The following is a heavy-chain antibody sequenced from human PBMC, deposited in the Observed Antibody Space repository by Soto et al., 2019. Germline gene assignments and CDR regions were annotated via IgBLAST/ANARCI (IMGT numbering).Heavy chain of an antibody. V-gene: IGHV1-18*01. Sequence: QVHLVQSGAEVKKPGASVKVSCKGSGYGFTTYGITWVRQAPGQGLEWMAWISAHKGNTNYAQKLQGRVTVTRDTSTSTGYMEQRSLRSDDTAVYYCARGRYGDYWGQGALVTVSS. J-gene: IGHJ4*02. D-gene: IGHD1-1*01. CDR1: GYGFTTYG. CDR2: ISAHKGNT. CDR3: ARGRYGDY.